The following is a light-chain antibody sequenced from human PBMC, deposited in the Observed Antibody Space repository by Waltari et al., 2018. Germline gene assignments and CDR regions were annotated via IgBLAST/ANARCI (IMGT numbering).Light chain of an antibody. J-gene: IGLJ3*02. V-gene: IGLV1-44*01. CDR3: AAWDDSLKGWV. CDR2: TNT. CDR1: SSNIGTNP. Sequence: QSVLTQPPSASGTPGQRVSISCSGGSSNIGTNPVNWYQHLPRTAPKPLIYTNTHRPSGVPDRCSGSKSGTSASLAISGLQLQDEADYYCAAWDDSLKGWVFGGGTKVTVL.